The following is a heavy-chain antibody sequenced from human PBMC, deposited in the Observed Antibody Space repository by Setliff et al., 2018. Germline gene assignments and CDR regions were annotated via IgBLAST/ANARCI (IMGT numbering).Heavy chain of an antibody. CDR2: ISHSGST. CDR3: AGGRRYDYGWDFDY. CDR1: GYSISSGHY. J-gene: IGHJ4*02. V-gene: IGHV4-38-2*02. Sequence: SETLSLTCTVSGYSISSGHYWGWIRQPPGKGLEWIGSISHSGSTYYNPSLRSRVTISLDTSKNQFSPKLTSVTAADTAVYYCAGGRRYDYGWDFDYWGQGTLVPSPQ. D-gene: IGHD4-17*01.